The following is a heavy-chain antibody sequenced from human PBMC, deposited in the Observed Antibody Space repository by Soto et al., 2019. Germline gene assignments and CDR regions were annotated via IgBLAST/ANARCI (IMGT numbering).Heavy chain of an antibody. J-gene: IGHJ6*03. V-gene: IGHV3-33*01. CDR2: IWYDGSNK. CDR3: ARKGGSWYHYMDV. D-gene: IGHD6-13*01. CDR1: GFTFSSYR. Sequence: PGGSLRLSCAASGFTFSSYRMHWVRQAPGKGLEWVAVIWYDGSNKYYADSVKGRFTISRDNSKNTLYLQMNSLRAEDTAVYYCARKGGSWYHYMDVWGKGTTVTVSS.